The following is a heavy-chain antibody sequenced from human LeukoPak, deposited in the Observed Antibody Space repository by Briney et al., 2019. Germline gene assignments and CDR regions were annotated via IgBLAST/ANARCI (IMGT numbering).Heavy chain of an antibody. CDR1: GASISTIISY. V-gene: IGHV4-39*07. CDR3: ARDQGAVAGIDP. CDR2: IYYSGTT. J-gene: IGHJ5*02. Sequence: KPSETLSLTCTVSGASISTIISYWGWIRQTAGKGLEWIGSIYYSGTTYYNPSLESRVTISIDTSKNQFSVKLTSVTAADTAVYYCARDQGAVAGIDPWGQGTLVTVSS. D-gene: IGHD6-19*01.